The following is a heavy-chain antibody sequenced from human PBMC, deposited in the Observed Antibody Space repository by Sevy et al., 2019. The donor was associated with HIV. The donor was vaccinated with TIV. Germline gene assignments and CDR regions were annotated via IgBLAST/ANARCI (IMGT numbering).Heavy chain of an antibody. CDR3: AREFSSSWSVFDY. CDR1: GGSISSGGYY. CDR2: IYYSGST. D-gene: IGHD6-13*01. V-gene: IGHV4-31*03. J-gene: IGHJ4*02. Sequence: SETLSLTCTVSGGSISSGGYYWSWIRQHPGKGLEWIGYIYYSGSTYYNPSLKSRVTISVDTSKNQFSLKLSSVTAADTAVYYCAREFSSSWSVFDYWGQGTLVTVSS.